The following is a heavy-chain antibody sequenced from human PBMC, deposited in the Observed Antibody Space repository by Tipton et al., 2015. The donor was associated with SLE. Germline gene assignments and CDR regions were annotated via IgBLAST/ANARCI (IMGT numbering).Heavy chain of an antibody. Sequence: QLVQSGAEVKKPGASVKDSCKASGYTFTGYYMHWVRQAPGQGLEWMGIINPSGGSTSYAQKFQGRVTMTRDTSTSTVYMELSSLRSEDTAVYYCASSMVQGEGLCDCWGQGTMVSVSS. CDR1: GYTFTGYY. J-gene: IGHJ3*01. CDR3: ASSMVQGEGLCDC. CDR2: INPSGGST. V-gene: IGHV1-46*03. D-gene: IGHD3-10*01.